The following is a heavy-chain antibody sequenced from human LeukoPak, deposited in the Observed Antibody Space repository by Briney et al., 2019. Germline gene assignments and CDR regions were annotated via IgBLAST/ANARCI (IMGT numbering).Heavy chain of an antibody. Sequence: SETLSLTCTVSGGSISGYYWTWLRQPPGKGLEGIGYVYYTGSTNYNPSLKSRVTISMDTSKNQFSLKLSSVTAADTAVYYCARDGRDGYNYNFRYYYYMNPWGKGTTVTVSS. V-gene: IGHV4-59*01. D-gene: IGHD5-24*01. CDR2: VYYTGST. CDR3: ARDGRDGYNYNFRYYYYMNP. J-gene: IGHJ6*03. CDR1: GGSISGYY.